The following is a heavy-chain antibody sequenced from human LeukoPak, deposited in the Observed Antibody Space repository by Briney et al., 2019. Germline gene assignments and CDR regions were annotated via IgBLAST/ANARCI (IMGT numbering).Heavy chain of an antibody. CDR2: VYTSGST. V-gene: IGHV4-4*07. CDR3: ARGVYDILTGPFDY. D-gene: IGHD3-9*01. CDR1: GGSIGSYY. Sequence: KPSETLSLTCTVSGGSIGSYYWSWIRQPAGKGLEWIGRVYTSGSTNYNPSLKSRVTMSVDTSKNQFSLKLSSVTAADTAVYYCARGVYDILTGPFDYWGQGTLVTVSS. J-gene: IGHJ4*02.